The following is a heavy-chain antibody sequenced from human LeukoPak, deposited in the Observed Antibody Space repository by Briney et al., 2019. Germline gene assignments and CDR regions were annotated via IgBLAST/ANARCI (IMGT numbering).Heavy chain of an antibody. CDR3: ARDPYKYKDYGNYGAFDI. Sequence: GRSLRLSCAASGFTFSSYAMHWVRQAPGKGLEWVAVISYDGSNKYYADSVKGRFTISRDNSKNTLYLQMNSLRAEDTAVYFCARDPYKYKDYGNYGAFDIWGQGTMVTVSS. D-gene: IGHD4-11*01. CDR1: GFTFSSYA. V-gene: IGHV3-30-3*01. J-gene: IGHJ3*02. CDR2: ISYDGSNK.